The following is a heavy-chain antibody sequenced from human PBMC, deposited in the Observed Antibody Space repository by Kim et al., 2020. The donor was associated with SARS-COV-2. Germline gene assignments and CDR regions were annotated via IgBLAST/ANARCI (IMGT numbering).Heavy chain of an antibody. J-gene: IGHJ6*02. CDR1: GGSFSGYY. D-gene: IGHD3-10*01. CDR3: ARGVVTMVRGVIYYYYGMDV. V-gene: IGHV4-34*01. Sequence: SETLSLTCAVYGGSFSGYYWSWIRQPPGKGLEWIGEINHSGSTNYNPSLKSRVTISVDTSKNQFSLKLSSVTAADTAVYYCARGVVTMVRGVIYYYYGMDVWGQGTTVTVSS. CDR2: INHSGST.